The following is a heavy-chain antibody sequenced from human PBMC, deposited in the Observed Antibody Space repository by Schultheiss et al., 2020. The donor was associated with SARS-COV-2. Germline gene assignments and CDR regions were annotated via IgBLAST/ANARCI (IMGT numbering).Heavy chain of an antibody. V-gene: IGHV4-61*08. CDR3: ARSVTVRTDAFDI. D-gene: IGHD4-17*01. CDR1: GGSISSGDYY. Sequence: SETLSLTCTVSGGSISSGDYYWSWIRQPPGKGLEWIGYIYYSGSTNYIPSLKSRVTISVDTSKNQFYLKLSSVTAADTAVYYCARSVTVRTDAFDIWGQGTMVTVSS. J-gene: IGHJ3*02. CDR2: IYYSGST.